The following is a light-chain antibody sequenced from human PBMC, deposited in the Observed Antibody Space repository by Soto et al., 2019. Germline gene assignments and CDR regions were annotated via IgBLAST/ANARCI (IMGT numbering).Light chain of an antibody. CDR2: DVS. V-gene: IGLV2-14*01. CDR1: SSDVGGYNW. J-gene: IGLJ2*01. CDR3: SSYSSSSSVV. Sequence: QSALTQPAFVSGSPGQSITISCTGASSDVGGYNWVSWYQQHPDKAPKLLIYDVSDRPSGVSDRFSGSKSGNTASLTISGLQAEDEGDYYCSSYSSSSSVVFGGGTKLPS.